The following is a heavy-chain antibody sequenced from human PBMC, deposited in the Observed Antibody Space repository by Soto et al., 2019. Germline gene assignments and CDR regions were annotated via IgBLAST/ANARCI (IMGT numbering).Heavy chain of an antibody. CDR1: GFTFSSYA. V-gene: IGHV3-30-3*01. D-gene: IGHD6-13*01. J-gene: IGHJ6*02. CDR3: ARDHHYSSTWKGDHYYGMDV. Sequence: QVQLVESGGGVVQPGRSLRLSCAASGFTFSSYAMHWVRQAPGKGLEWVAVISYDGSTKYYADSVKGRFTCSRDNSKNTLYLQMNSLRAEDTAVYFCARDHHYSSTWKGDHYYGMDVWGQGTTVTVSS. CDR2: ISYDGSTK.